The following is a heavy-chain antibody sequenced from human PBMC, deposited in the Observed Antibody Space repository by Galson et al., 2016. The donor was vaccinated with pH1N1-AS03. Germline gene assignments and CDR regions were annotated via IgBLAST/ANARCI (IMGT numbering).Heavy chain of an antibody. CDR2: IHKDGSEK. J-gene: IGHJ4*02. CDR1: GFSFSESW. D-gene: IGHD1-1*01. CDR3: ASGAGFLVDY. V-gene: IGHV3-7*03. Sequence: SLRLSCATSGFSFSESWLNWVRQAPGKGLEWVAIIHKDGSEKHYLDSVKGRFTISRDNAKNSIYLQMDILRPEDTAFYYCASGAGFLVDYWGPGTLVTVSS.